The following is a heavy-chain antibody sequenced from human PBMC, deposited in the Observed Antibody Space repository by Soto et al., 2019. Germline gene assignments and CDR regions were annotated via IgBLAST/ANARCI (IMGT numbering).Heavy chain of an antibody. J-gene: IGHJ1*01. CDR3: ARDVSSDTTGFRGYDL. Sequence: QLHLVQSGAEVKKAGSSVKVSCKASGGTVSSYAITWVRQAPGKGLEWMGVFIPIFVSAHYAPKFQGRITLTADESTSTAYMELSGLTSEDKAIYYCARDVSSDTTGFRGYDLWGQGTQVTDSS. CDR2: FIPIFVSA. D-gene: IGHD3-10*01. V-gene: IGHV1-69*01. CDR1: GGTVSSYA.